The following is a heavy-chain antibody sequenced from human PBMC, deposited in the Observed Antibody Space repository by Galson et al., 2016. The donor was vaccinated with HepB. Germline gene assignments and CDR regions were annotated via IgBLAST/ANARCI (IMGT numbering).Heavy chain of an antibody. CDR1: GDSVSTNSVT. J-gene: IGHJ3*02. D-gene: IGHD6-19*01. CDR3: ARDPGITVAGTGAFDI. CDR2: TYYRSKWYN. Sequence: CAISGDSVSTNSVTWNWIRQSPSRGLEWLGRTYYRSKWYNDYADSVKSRIAISPDTSKNQFSLQLNSVTPEDTAVYYCARDPGITVAGTGAFDIWGQGTIVIVSS. V-gene: IGHV6-1*01.